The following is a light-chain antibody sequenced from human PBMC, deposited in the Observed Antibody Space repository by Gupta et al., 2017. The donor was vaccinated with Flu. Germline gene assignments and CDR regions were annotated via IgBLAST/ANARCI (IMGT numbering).Light chain of an antibody. J-gene: IGLJ1*01. V-gene: IGLV1-40*01. Sequence: QSVLTQSTSVSGAPGQSVTISCSGGGSNIGEGYDVHWYQQLPRTAPKLLIYTNNNRPPGVPDRFSGSKSGTSASLAITGLQAEDEASYYCQSYDSDLRGYVFGTGTKVTV. CDR2: TNN. CDR1: GSNIGEGYD. CDR3: QSYDSDLRGYV.